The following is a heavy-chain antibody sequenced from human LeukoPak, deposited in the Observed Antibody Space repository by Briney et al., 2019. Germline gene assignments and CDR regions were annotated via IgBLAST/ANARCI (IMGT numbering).Heavy chain of an antibody. V-gene: IGHV3-23*01. Sequence: GGSLRLSCAASGFTFSSYAMSWVRQAPGKGLEWVSAISGSGGSTYYADSVKGRFTISRDNSQNTVYLHLNSLRVEDTAIYYCAKDRSGWGQGTLVTVSS. CDR1: GFTFSSYA. D-gene: IGHD2-15*01. J-gene: IGHJ4*02. CDR2: ISGSGGST. CDR3: AKDRSG.